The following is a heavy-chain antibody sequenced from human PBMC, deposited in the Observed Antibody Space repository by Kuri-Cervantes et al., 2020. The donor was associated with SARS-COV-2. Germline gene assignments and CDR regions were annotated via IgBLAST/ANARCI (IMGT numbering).Heavy chain of an antibody. V-gene: IGHV4-34*01. J-gene: IGHJ4*02. D-gene: IGHD4-11*01. Sequence: GSLRLSCAVYGGSFRGYYWSWIRQPPGKGLEWIGEINHSGSTNYNPSPKSRVTISVDTSKNQFSLKLSSVTAADTAVYYCARAGVRVLIDLYSNPGFDYWGQGTRVTVSS. CDR3: ARAGVRVLIDLYSNPGFDY. CDR1: GGSFRGYY. CDR2: INHSGST.